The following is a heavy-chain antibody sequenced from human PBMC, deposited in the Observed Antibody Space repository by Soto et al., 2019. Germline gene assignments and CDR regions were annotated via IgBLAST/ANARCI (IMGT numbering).Heavy chain of an antibody. CDR1: GGSFSGYY. D-gene: IGHD3-9*01. V-gene: IGHV4-34*01. Sequence: SETLSLTCAVYGGSFSGYYWSWIRQPPGKGLEWIGEINHSGSTNYNPSLKSRVTISVDTSKNQFSLKLSSVTAADTAVYYCARSKINLRYDWSQGTLVTVSS. J-gene: IGHJ4*02. CDR3: ARSKINLRYD. CDR2: INHSGST.